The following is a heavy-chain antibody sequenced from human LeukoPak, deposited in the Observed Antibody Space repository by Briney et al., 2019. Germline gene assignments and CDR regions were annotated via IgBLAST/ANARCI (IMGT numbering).Heavy chain of an antibody. V-gene: IGHV3-21*01. Sequence: GGSLRLSCAASGFTFSSYSMNWVRQAPGKGLEWVSSISSSSNYIYYADSVKVRFTISRDHAKNSLYLQMNSLRAEDTAVYYCARGGRYCSSTSCSTFDYWGQGPLVTVSS. J-gene: IGHJ4*02. CDR3: ARGGRYCSSTSCSTFDY. CDR2: ISSSSNYI. D-gene: IGHD2-2*01. CDR1: GFTFSSYS.